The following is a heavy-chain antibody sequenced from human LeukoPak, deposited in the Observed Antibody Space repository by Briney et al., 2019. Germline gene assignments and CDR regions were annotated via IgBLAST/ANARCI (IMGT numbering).Heavy chain of an antibody. V-gene: IGHV1-2*02. CDR1: GYTFTSYY. CDR2: INPYSGGT. CDR3: ARGLFTTSSSGWRHFDF. D-gene: IGHD6-19*01. J-gene: IGHJ4*02. Sequence: ASVKVSCKASGYTFTSYYMHWVRQAPGQGLEWMGWINPYSGGTDSAQKFQGRVTMTRDTSISTAYMELSSLRSDDTAIYYCARGLFTTSSSGWRHFDFWGQGTLVTVSS.